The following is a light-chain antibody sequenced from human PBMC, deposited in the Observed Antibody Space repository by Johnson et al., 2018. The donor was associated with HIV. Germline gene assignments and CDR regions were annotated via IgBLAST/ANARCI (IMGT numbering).Light chain of an antibody. V-gene: IGLV1-51*01. CDR2: DNN. Sequence: QSVLTQPPSVSAAPGQKVTISCSGSSSNIGNNYVSWYQQLPGTAPKLLIYDNNKRPSGIPDRFSGSKSATSATLGITGLQTGDEADYYCGTWDSSLNAYVFGTGTKVTV. J-gene: IGLJ1*01. CDR3: GTWDSSLNAYV. CDR1: SSNIGNNY.